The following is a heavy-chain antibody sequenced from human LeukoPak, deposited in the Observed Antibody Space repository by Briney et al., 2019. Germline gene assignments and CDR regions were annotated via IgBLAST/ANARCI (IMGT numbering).Heavy chain of an antibody. V-gene: IGHV4-4*07. D-gene: IGHD3-10*01. CDR2: IYTSGST. Sequence: SETLSLTCTVSGGSISSYYWSWIRQPAGKGLEWIGRIYTSGSTNYNPSLKSRVSISVDTSKNQFSLKLTSVTAADTAVYYCAALSYYGSGSYYNWFDPWGQGTLVTVSS. CDR3: AALSYYGSGSYYNWFDP. CDR1: GGSISSYY. J-gene: IGHJ5*02.